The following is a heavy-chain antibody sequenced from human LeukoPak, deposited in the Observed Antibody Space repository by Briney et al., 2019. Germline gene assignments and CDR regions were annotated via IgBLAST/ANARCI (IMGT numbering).Heavy chain of an antibody. CDR3: AIGRGGQQLGDY. D-gene: IGHD6-13*01. V-gene: IGHV5-51*01. Sequence: GEALKISCKHSEYSFPNYCIGWVRQMPGKGLEWMGIIYPVDSDTRYSPSFQGQVSFSADNSISTAYLQWSSLKASDTAMYYCAIGRGGQQLGDYWGQGTLVTVSS. J-gene: IGHJ4*02. CDR2: IYPVDSDT. CDR1: EYSFPNYC.